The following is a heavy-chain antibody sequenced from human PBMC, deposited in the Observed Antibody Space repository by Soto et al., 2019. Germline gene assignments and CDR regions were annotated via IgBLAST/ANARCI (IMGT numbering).Heavy chain of an antibody. Sequence: ASVKVSCKASGYTFTSYGISWVRQAPGQGLEWMGWISAYNGNTNYAQKLQGRVTVTTDTSTSTAYMELRSLRSDDTAVYYCARVGSGGSYLYYYYGMDVWGQGTTVTVSS. CDR2: ISAYNGNT. CDR3: ARVGSGGSYLYYYYGMDV. D-gene: IGHD2-15*01. V-gene: IGHV1-18*04. J-gene: IGHJ6*02. CDR1: GYTFTSYG.